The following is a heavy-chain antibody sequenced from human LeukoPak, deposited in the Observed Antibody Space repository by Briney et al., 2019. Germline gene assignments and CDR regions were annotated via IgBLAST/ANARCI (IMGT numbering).Heavy chain of an antibody. CDR2: INHSGST. CDR3: ARRKATQDY. D-gene: IGHD1-26*01. J-gene: IGHJ4*02. V-gene: IGHV4-34*01. Sequence: PSETLSLTCAVYGGSFSGYYWSWIRQPPGKGLEWIGEINHSGSTNYNPSLKSRVTISVDTSKNQFSLKLSSVTAADTAVYYCARRKATQDYWGQGTLVTVSS. CDR1: GGSFSGYY.